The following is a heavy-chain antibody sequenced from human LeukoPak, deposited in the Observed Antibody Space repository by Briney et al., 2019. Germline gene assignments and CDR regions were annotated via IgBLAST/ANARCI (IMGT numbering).Heavy chain of an antibody. V-gene: IGHV3-74*01. D-gene: IGHD1-1*01. CDR1: GFTLSSYW. CDR2: INSDGSST. CDR3: ARGNAHAFDI. Sequence: PGGFLRLSCAASGFTLSSYWMHWVRQAPGKGLVWVSRINSDGSSTTYADSVKGRFTISRDNAKNTLYLQMNSLRAEDTAVYYCARGNAHAFDIWGQGTMVTVSS. J-gene: IGHJ3*02.